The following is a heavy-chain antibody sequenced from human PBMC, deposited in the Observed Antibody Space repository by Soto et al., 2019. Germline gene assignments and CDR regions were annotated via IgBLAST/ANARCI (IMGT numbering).Heavy chain of an antibody. J-gene: IGHJ4*02. Sequence: GGSLRLSCSASGFIFSESTIYWVRQVPGKGLEAISAISTSGRSTYYADSVKDRFTISRDNSKNTLFLQMGSLRPEDTAIYYCVKQAHGLDGVAFDYWGQGTQVTVSS. D-gene: IGHD2-15*01. V-gene: IGHV3-64D*06. CDR3: VKQAHGLDGVAFDY. CDR2: ISTSGRST. CDR1: GFIFSEST.